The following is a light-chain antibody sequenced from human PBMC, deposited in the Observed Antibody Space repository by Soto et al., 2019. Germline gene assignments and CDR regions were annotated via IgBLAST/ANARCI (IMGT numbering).Light chain of an antibody. Sequence: DIVMTQSPLSLPVTPGEPASISCRSSQSLLHSDGHNYLDWFVQRRGQSPQLLIYLGSSRAAGVPDRFSGSGSGTDFTLKISSVEAEDVGVYYCMQALQTPLTFGGGTKVDIK. V-gene: IGKV2-28*01. CDR1: QSLLHSDGHNY. CDR2: LGS. J-gene: IGKJ4*01. CDR3: MQALQTPLT.